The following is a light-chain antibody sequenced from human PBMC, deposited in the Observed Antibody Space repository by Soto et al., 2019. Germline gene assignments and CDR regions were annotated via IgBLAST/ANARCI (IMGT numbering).Light chain of an antibody. Sequence: QSVLTQPASVSASPGQSITISCTGTSTDIGAYKFVSWYQQHPGKAPKLMIYDVTSRPSGVSNRFSGSKSGNTASLIISGLQAEDEADYCCISYTSFDTYVFGTGTKLTVL. CDR3: ISYTSFDTYV. V-gene: IGLV2-14*03. J-gene: IGLJ1*01. CDR1: STDIGAYKF. CDR2: DVT.